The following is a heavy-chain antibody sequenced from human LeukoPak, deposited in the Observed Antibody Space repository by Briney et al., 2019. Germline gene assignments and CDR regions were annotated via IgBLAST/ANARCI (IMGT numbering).Heavy chain of an antibody. D-gene: IGHD3-10*01. CDR3: ARGPGYYGSGSYLNY. J-gene: IGHJ4*02. V-gene: IGHV4-34*01. CDR1: GGSFSGYY. CDR2: INHSGST. Sequence: SETLSLTCAVYGGSFSGYYWSWIRQPPGKGLEWIGEINHSGSTNYNPSLKSRVTISVDTSKNQFSLKLSSVTAADTAVYYCARGPGYYGSGSYLNYWGQGTLVTVSS.